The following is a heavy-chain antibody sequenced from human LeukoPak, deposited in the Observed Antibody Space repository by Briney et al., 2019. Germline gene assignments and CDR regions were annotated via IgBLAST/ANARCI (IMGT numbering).Heavy chain of an antibody. CDR3: ACVAGWHWFDP. V-gene: IGHV3-23*01. D-gene: IGHD6-19*01. J-gene: IGHJ5*02. CDR1: GFTFSSYD. Sequence: GGSLRLSCAASGFTFSSYDMTWVRQAPGRGLEWVSSIRPSGDNTYYGDSVKGRFTISRDNSKNTVYLQMNNMRVDDTAVYYCACVAGWHWFDPWGQGTLVTVSS. CDR2: IRPSGDNT.